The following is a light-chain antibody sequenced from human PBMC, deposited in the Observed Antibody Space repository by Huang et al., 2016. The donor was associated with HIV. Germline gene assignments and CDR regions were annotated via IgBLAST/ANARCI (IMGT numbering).Light chain of an antibody. CDR3: QQYNNWPPLLT. CDR2: GVS. Sequence: EIVLTQSPATLSLSPGERAALSCRATQSIKNNLAWYQQKPGQSPRLLIYGVSTRATGIPARFRGSGSGTEFTLTINSLPSEDFAIYYCQQYNNWPPLLTFGGGTKVEIK. CDR1: QSIKNN. J-gene: IGKJ4*01. V-gene: IGKV3-15*01.